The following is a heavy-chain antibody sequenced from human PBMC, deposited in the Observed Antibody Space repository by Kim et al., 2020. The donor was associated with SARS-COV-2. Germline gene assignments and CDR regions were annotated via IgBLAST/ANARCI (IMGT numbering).Heavy chain of an antibody. D-gene: IGHD4-17*01. V-gene: IGHV3-21*01. J-gene: IGHJ4*02. Sequence: IYQADSVKGRFTISRDNAKNSVYLQGNSRRAEGTAVYYWARARYGSNSCDYWGQGTLVTVSS. CDR2: I. CDR3: ARARYGSNSCDY.